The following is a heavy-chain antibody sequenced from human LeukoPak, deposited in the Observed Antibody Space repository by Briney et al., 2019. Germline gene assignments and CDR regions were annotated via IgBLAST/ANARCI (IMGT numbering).Heavy chain of an antibody. CDR1: GFAFSAYE. Sequence: PGGSLRLSCAASGFAFSAYEMNWVRQAPGKGLEWVAYFAGSDTTIYYADSVRGRFTISRDNAKNSLYLQMNSLRAEDTAVYYCALLAIVGATTNFDYWGQGTLVTVSS. J-gene: IGHJ4*02. V-gene: IGHV3-48*03. D-gene: IGHD1-26*01. CDR2: FAGSDTTI. CDR3: ALLAIVGATTNFDY.